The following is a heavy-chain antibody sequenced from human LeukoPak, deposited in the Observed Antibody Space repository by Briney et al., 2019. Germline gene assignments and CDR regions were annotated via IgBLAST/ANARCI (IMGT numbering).Heavy chain of an antibody. CDR3: ARGPY. CDR1: GDSISSGDYY. J-gene: IGHJ4*02. CDR2: ISTSGTP. V-gene: IGHV4-61*02. Sequence: SDTLSLTCTVSGDSISSGDYYWNWIRQPAGKRLEWIRRISTSGTPTYNPSFRGRLTRSIDTSKNQFSLNLRSVTAAETGIYYCARGPYWGQGTLVTVSS.